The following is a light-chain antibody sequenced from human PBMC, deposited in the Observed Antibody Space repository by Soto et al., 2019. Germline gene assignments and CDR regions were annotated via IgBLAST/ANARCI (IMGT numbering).Light chain of an antibody. V-gene: IGKV3-15*01. CDR1: QSVSSK. J-gene: IGKJ1*01. CDR2: GAS. CDR3: QQYNNWPST. Sequence: EIVLTQSPGTLSLSPGERATLSCRASQSVSSKLAWYQQKPGQAPRLLFYGASTRATGIPARFSGSGSETEFTLSISSLQSEDFAVYYCQQYNNWPSTFGQGTKVEIK.